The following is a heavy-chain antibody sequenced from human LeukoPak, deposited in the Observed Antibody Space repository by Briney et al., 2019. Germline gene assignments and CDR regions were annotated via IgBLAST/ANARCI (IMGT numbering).Heavy chain of an antibody. V-gene: IGHV4-59*01. CDR3: ARAPYSTSLYYYGMDV. J-gene: IGHJ6*02. CDR2: IYYSGST. D-gene: IGHD2-2*01. Sequence: SETLSLTCTVSGGSISTYYWSWIRQPPGQGLEWIGYIYYSGSTDFNPSLESRVTISVDTSKNQFSLNLTSVTAADTAVYYCARAPYSTSLYYYGMDVWAKGPRSSSL. CDR1: GGSISTYY.